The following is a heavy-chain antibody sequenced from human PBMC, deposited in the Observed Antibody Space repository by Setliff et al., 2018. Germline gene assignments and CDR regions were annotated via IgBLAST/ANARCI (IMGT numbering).Heavy chain of an antibody. CDR2: YRGGIT. J-gene: IGHJ4*02. Sequence: PSETLSLTCSVAGDSMSNFFWSWIRQPPGEGLEWIGYYRGGITNYSPSLRSRVTMSADRSRNQFSLNLNSVTAADTAVYYCARHPSSGSYYGGSIFYFDDWGPGILVTVSS. CDR3: ARHPSSGSYYGGSIFYFDD. V-gene: IGHV4-4*08. D-gene: IGHD1-26*01. CDR1: GDSMSNFF.